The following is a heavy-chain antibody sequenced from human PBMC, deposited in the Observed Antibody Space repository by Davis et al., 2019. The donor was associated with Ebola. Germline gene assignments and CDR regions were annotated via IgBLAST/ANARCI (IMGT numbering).Heavy chain of an antibody. D-gene: IGHD3-3*01. CDR3: ARDGLRFLEWLFRGMDV. CDR1: GYTFTSYY. J-gene: IGHJ6*02. Sequence: AASVKVSCKASGYTFTSYYMHWVRQAPGQGLEWMGIINPSGGSTSYAQKFQGRVTMTRDTSTSTVYMELSSLRSEDTAVYYCARDGLRFLEWLFRGMDVWGQGTTVTVSS. V-gene: IGHV1-46*01. CDR2: INPSGGST.